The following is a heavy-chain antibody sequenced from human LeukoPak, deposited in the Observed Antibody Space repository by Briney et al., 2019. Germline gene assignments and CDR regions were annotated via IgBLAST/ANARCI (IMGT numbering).Heavy chain of an antibody. CDR2: IYYSGST. V-gene: IGHV4-59*12. J-gene: IGHJ3*02. CDR3: ARRGLGYCSSSSCLPYAFDI. Sequence: SSETLSLTCTVSGGSISSYYWTWIRQPPGKGLECIGCIYYSGSTNYNPSLKSRVTISVDTSKNQFSLKLSSVTAADTAVYYCARRGLGYCSSSSCLPYAFDIWGQGTMVTVSS. CDR1: GGSISSYY. D-gene: IGHD2-2*01.